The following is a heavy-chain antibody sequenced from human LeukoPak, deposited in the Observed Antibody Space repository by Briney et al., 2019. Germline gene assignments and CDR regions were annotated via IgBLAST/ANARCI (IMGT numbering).Heavy chain of an antibody. CDR2: ISYIGST. Sequence: SETLSLTCTVSGGSVSSGSYYWSWIRQPPEKGLEWIGYISYIGSTNYNPSLKSRLTISVDTSKNQFSLRLSSVTAADTAVYYCARDRGGTYDYWGQGILVTVSS. V-gene: IGHV4-61*01. J-gene: IGHJ4*02. CDR1: GGSVSSGSYY. CDR3: ARDRGGTYDY. D-gene: IGHD1-26*01.